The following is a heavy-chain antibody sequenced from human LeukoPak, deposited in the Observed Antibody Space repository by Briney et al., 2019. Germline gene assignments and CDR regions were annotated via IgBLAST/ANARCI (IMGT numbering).Heavy chain of an antibody. CDR2: INPNSGGT. CDR3: ARAIYDSSGYYYGS. Sequence: ASVRVSCKASAYTFADYYVHWVRQAPGQGLEWMGWINPNSGGTNYAQKFRGRVTMTRDTSISTAYMELSRLRSDDTAVYYCARAIYDSSGYYYGSWGQGTLVTVSS. J-gene: IGHJ5*02. CDR1: AYTFADYY. D-gene: IGHD3-22*01. V-gene: IGHV1-2*02.